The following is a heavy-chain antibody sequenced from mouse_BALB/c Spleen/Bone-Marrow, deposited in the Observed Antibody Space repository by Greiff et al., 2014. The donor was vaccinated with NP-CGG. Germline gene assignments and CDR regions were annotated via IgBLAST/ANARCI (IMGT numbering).Heavy chain of an antibody. CDR1: GFSLTSYG. Sequence: VKLVESGPGLVAPSQSLSITCTVSGFSLTSYGVHWVRQPPGKGLEWLGVIWAGGSTNYNSALMSRLSISKDNSKSQVFLKMNSLQTDDTAMYYCARDYYGSLYAMDYLGQGTSVTVSS. CDR2: IWAGGST. CDR3: ARDYYGSLYAMDY. D-gene: IGHD1-1*01. J-gene: IGHJ4*01. V-gene: IGHV2-9*02.